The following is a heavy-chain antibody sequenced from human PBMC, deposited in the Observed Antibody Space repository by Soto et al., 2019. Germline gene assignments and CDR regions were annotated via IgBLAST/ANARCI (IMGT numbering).Heavy chain of an antibody. D-gene: IGHD3-22*01. CDR3: AKDLGYYDSSGYPDY. CDR2: ISWDGGST. J-gene: IGHJ4*02. V-gene: IGHV3-43*01. Sequence: PGGSLRLSCAASGFTFDDYTMHWVRQAPGKGLEWVSLISWDGGSTYYADSVKGRFTISRDNSKNSLYLQMNSLRTEDTALYYCAKDLGYYDSSGYPDYWGQGTLVTVSS. CDR1: GFTFDDYT.